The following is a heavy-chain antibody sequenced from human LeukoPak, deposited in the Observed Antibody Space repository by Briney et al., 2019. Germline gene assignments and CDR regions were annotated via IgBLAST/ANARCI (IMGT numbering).Heavy chain of an antibody. CDR3: ARDHPRHMEWLNCFDP. Sequence: PGGSLRLSCAASGFTFDDYGMSWVRQAPGKGLEWVSGINWNGRRIVCADSVKGRFTISRENVKNLLYLQMNSLRAEDTAWFYFARDHPRHMEWLNCFDPWAREPWSPSPQ. CDR1: GFTFDDYG. D-gene: IGHD3-3*01. J-gene: IGHJ5*02. CDR2: INWNGRRI. V-gene: IGHV3-20*04.